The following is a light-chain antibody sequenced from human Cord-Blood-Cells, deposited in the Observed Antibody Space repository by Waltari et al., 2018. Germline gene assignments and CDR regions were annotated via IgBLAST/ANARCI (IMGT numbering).Light chain of an antibody. CDR2: GAS. V-gene: IGKV3-15*01. CDR3: QQYNNWPPYT. Sequence: EIVMTQSPATLSVSPGERATLPCRASKSVSRNLAWYQQKPGQTPRLLIYGASTRATGIPARFSGSGSGTEFTLTISSLQSEDFAVYYCQQYNNWPPYTFGQGTKLEIK. CDR1: KSVSRN. J-gene: IGKJ2*01.